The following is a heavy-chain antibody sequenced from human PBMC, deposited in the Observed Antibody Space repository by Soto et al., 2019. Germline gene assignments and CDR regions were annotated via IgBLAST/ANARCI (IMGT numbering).Heavy chain of an antibody. Sequence: QVQLVESGGGVVQPGRSLRLSCAASGFTFSSYGMHWVRQAPGKGLEWVAVIWYDGSNKYYADSVKGRFTISRDNSKNTLYLQMNSLRAEDTAVYYCARDGRSSGWYYYGMDVWGQGTTVTVSS. CDR3: ARDGRSSGWYYYGMDV. D-gene: IGHD6-19*01. J-gene: IGHJ6*02. V-gene: IGHV3-33*01. CDR2: IWYDGSNK. CDR1: GFTFSSYG.